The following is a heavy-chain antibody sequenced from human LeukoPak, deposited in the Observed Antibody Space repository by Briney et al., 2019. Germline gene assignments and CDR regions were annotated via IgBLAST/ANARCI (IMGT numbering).Heavy chain of an antibody. Sequence: AGGSLRLSCEASGFTFSSYWMSWVRQAPGKGLEWVANIKTDGSEKYYVDSVKGRFTISRDNAKNSLYLQMNSLRAEDTAVYYCATDRERDPSVYYLVGGQGTLITVSS. J-gene: IGHJ4*01. D-gene: IGHD3-22*01. V-gene: IGHV3-7*03. CDR3: ATDRERDPSVYYLV. CDR1: GFTFSSYW. CDR2: IKTDGSEK.